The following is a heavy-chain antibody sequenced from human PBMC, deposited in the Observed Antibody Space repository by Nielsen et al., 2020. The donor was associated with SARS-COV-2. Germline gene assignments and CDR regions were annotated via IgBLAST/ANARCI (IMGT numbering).Heavy chain of an antibody. J-gene: IGHJ5*02. CDR1: GFTFSSYG. V-gene: IGHV3-23*01. Sequence: GESLKISCAASGFTFSSYGMHWVRQAPGKGLEWVSAISGSGGSTYYEDSVRGRFTISIDNSKNTLYLQMNSLRAEDTAVYYCAKSGGFGELDGWFDPWGQGTLVTVSS. CDR2: ISGSGGST. D-gene: IGHD3-10*01. CDR3: AKSGGFGELDGWFDP.